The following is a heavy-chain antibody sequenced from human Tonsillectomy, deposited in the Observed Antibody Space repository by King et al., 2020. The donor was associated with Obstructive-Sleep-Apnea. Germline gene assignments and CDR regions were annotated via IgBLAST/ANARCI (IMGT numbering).Heavy chain of an antibody. D-gene: IGHD4-17*01. V-gene: IGHV3-9*01. CDR3: AKGPYGDYVRLYFDY. J-gene: IGHJ4*02. CDR1: GFTFDDYA. CDR2: ISWDSGNI. Sequence: VQLVESGGGLVQPGRSLRLSCAASGFTFDDYAMHWVRQAPGKGLEWVSSISWDSGNIAYADSVKGRFTISRANAKNSLYLQMNSLRGEDTALYYCAKGPYGDYVRLYFDYWGQGTLVTVSS.